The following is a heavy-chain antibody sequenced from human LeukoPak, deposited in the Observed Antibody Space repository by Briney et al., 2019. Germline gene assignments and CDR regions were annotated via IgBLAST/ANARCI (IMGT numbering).Heavy chain of an antibody. Sequence: GESLKISCKGSGYSFTSYWISWVRQMPGKGLEWMATIYPGDSATTYSPSFQGQVTISADKSISTAYLQWSSLKASDTAMYYCARRNGAFDYWGQGTLVTVSS. CDR3: ARRNGAFDY. CDR2: IYPGDSAT. V-gene: IGHV5-51*01. CDR1: GYSFTSYW. D-gene: IGHD4-17*01. J-gene: IGHJ4*02.